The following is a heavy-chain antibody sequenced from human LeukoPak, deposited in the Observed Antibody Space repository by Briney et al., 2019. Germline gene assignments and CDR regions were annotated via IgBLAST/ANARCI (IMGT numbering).Heavy chain of an antibody. J-gene: IGHJ4*02. CDR3: AAVSDYDRSGYYYGIDY. D-gene: IGHD3-22*01. V-gene: IGHV1-58*02. Sequence: SVTVSCKASGFNFTSSAMQWVRQARGQRLEWIGWIVVGSGNTNYAQKFQERVTITRDMSTSTAYMELSSLRSEDTAVYYCAAVSDYDRSGYYYGIDYWGQGTLVTVSS. CDR1: GFNFTSSA. CDR2: IVVGSGNT.